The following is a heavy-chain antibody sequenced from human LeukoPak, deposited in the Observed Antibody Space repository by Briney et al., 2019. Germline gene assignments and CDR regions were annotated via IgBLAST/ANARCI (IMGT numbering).Heavy chain of an antibody. CDR3: ARHYSSSSLIGYYYYMDV. V-gene: IGHV5-51*01. D-gene: IGHD6-6*01. Sequence: GESLKISCKGSGYSFTSYWIGWVRQMPGKGLEWMGIIYPGDSDTRYSPSFQGQVTISADKSISTAYLQWSSLKASDTAMYYCARHYSSSSLIGYYYYMDVWGKGTTVTVSS. CDR1: GYSFTSYW. CDR2: IYPGDSDT. J-gene: IGHJ6*03.